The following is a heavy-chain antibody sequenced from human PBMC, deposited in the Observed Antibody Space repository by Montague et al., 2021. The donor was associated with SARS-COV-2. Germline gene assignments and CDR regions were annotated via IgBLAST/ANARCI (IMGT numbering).Heavy chain of an antibody. J-gene: IGHJ4*01. D-gene: IGHD3-9*01. CDR3: TNALNVVDIL. CDR1: GFSFNANW. Sequence: SLRLSCAASGFSFNANWMHWVRQAPGKGLVWVSGITGDGRNIEYADSVKGRFTISRDNAKGTLYLQMDSLRVEDTAMYFCTNALNVVDILWGQGILVAVSS. CDR2: ITGDGRNI. V-gene: IGHV3-74*03.